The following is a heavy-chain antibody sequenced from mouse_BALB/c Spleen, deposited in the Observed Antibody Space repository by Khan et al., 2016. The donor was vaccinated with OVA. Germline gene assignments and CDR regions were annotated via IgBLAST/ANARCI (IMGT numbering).Heavy chain of an antibody. CDR1: GYSITSEYA. J-gene: IGHJ3*01. Sequence: VQLQQSGPGLVKPSLSLSLTCTVTGYSITSEYAWNWIRQFPGNKLEWMGYIDYSGNTRFNPSLKSRTSITRDTFKNQFFLQLNSVTAEDTATYCCARKDYYDYDPFPYWGQGTLVTVSA. CDR3: ARKDYYDYDPFPY. CDR2: IDYSGNT. V-gene: IGHV3-2*02. D-gene: IGHD2-4*01.